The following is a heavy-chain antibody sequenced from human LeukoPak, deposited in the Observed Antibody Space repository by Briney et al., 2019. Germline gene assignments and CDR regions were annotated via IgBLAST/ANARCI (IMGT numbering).Heavy chain of an antibody. V-gene: IGHV3-48*03. Sequence: GGSLRPSCVASGFTFSSYEINWVRQAPGKGLEWISHISSSGSTIYYADFLRGRFTISRDNAKNSVYLQMNSLRAEDTAVYYCARASGVSVPAGYWGQGTLVTVSS. CDR2: ISSSGSTI. D-gene: IGHD2-8*01. CDR1: GFTFSSYE. CDR3: ARASGVSVPAGY. J-gene: IGHJ4*02.